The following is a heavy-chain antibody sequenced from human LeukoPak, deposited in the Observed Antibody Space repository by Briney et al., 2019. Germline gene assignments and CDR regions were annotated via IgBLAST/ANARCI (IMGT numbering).Heavy chain of an antibody. CDR1: GDSISSYH. V-gene: IGHV4-39*01. CDR2: IYYSGST. CDR3: ARHRMYYYDSSGRGVADAFDI. Sequence: SETLSLTCTVPGDSISSYHWGWIRQPPGKGLEWIGSIYYSGSTYYNPSLKSRVTISVDTSKNQFSLKLSSVTAADTAVYYCARHRMYYYDSSGRGVADAFDIWGQGTMVTVSS. J-gene: IGHJ3*02. D-gene: IGHD3-22*01.